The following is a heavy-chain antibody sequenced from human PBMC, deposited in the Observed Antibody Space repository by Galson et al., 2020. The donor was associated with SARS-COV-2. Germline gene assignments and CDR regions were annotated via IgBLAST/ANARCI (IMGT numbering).Heavy chain of an antibody. CDR1: GYTLTELS. D-gene: IGHD6-13*01. CDR2: FDPEDGET. Sequence: ASVKVSCKVSGYTLTELSMHWVRQAPGKGLEWMGGFDPEDGETIYAQKFQGRVTMTEDTSTDTAYMELSSLRSEDTAVYYWATGPGIAAAGTKWFDPWGQGTLVTVAS. CDR3: ATGPGIAAAGTKWFDP. J-gene: IGHJ5*02. V-gene: IGHV1-24*01.